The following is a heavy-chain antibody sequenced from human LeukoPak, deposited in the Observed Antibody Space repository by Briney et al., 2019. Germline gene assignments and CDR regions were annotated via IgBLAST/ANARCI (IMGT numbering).Heavy chain of an antibody. D-gene: IGHD6-13*01. CDR2: INPNSGGT. CDR1: GYTFTGYY. J-gene: IGHJ3*02. V-gene: IGHV1-2*04. CDR3: ARERLQFGIADDAFDI. Sequence: ASVKVSCKASGYTFTGYYMHWVRQAPGQGLEWMGWINPNSGGTNYAQKFQCWVTMTRDTSISTAYMELSRLRSDDTAVYYCARERLQFGIADDAFDIWGQGTMVTVSS.